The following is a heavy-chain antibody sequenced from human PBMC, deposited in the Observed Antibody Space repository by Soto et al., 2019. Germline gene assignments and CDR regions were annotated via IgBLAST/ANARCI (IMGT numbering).Heavy chain of an antibody. CDR1: GGSFSGYY. Sequence: PSETLSLTCAVYGGSFSGYYWSWIRQPPGKGLEWIGEINHSGSINYNPSLKSRVTISVDTSKNQFSLKLSSVTAADTAVYYCAREGGNIAARSKRFGYWGQGTLVTVSS. D-gene: IGHD6-6*01. V-gene: IGHV4-34*01. CDR3: AREGGNIAARSKRFGY. J-gene: IGHJ4*02. CDR2: INHSGSI.